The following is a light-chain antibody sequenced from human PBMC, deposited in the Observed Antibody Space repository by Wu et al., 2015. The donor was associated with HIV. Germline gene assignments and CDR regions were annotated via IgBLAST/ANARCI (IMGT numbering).Light chain of an antibody. Sequence: DIQMTQSPPTLSASVGDRVTISCRASQSISIWLAWYQQKPGKAPKLLIYKASTLESGVPSRFSGSGSGAEFTLTISSLQPDDFATYYCQQYNSYSRTFGQGTKVEIK. CDR1: QSISIW. J-gene: IGKJ1*01. CDR2: KAS. CDR3: QQYNSYSRT. V-gene: IGKV1-5*03.